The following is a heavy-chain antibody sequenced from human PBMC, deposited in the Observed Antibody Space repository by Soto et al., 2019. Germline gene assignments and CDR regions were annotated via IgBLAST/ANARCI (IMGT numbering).Heavy chain of an antibody. CDR1: GGSISSYY. D-gene: IGHD6-19*01. CDR3: ARDQGGYSSGWYYFDY. V-gene: IGHV4-4*07. J-gene: IGHJ4*02. CDR2: IYTSGST. Sequence: QVQLQESGPGLVKPSETLSLTCTVSGGSISSYYWSWIRQPAGKGLEWIGRIYTSGSTNYNPSLTSRVTMSVDTSKNQFSLKLSSVTAADTAVYYCARDQGGYSSGWYYFDYWGQGTLVTVSS.